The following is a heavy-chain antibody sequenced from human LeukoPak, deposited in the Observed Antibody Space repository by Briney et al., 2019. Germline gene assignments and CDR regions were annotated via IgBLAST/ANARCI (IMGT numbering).Heavy chain of an antibody. V-gene: IGHV1-3*01. CDR1: GYTFTSYA. J-gene: IGHJ4*02. CDR3: ARGHDSSGYIDY. CDR2: INAGNGNT. Sequence: ASVKVSCKASGYTFTSYAMHWVRQAPGQRLEWMGWINAGNGNTKYSQKFQGRVTITRDTSASTAYMELSSLRSEDTAVYYCARGHDSSGYIDYWGQGTLVTVSS. D-gene: IGHD3-22*01.